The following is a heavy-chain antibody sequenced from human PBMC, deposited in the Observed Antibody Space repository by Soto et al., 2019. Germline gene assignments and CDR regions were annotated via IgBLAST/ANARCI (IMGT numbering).Heavy chain of an antibody. V-gene: IGHV4-59*01. CDR3: ASISSSDYVSFEY. Sequence: SETLSLTCTVSGGSISSYYWSWIRQAPGKGLEWIGYIYHSGNTNYNPSLKSRVTISVDTSKNQFSLKLSSVPAADTAVYYCASISSSDYVSFEYWGQVSLVTVCS. J-gene: IGHJ4*02. CDR1: GGSISSYY. CDR2: IYHSGNT. D-gene: IGHD6-6*01.